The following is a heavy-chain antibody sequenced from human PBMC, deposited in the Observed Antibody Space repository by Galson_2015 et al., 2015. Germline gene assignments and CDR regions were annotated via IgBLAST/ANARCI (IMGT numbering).Heavy chain of an antibody. J-gene: IGHJ6*03. D-gene: IGHD3-3*01. CDR2: IKSKTDGGTT. CDR3: YYDFWSGYQYYYYYYMDV. V-gene: IGHV3-15*01. CDR1: GFAFSNAW. Sequence: SLRLSCAASGFAFSNAWMSWVRQAPGKGLEWVGRIKSKTDGGTTDYAAPVKGRFTISRDDSKNMLYLQMNSLKTEDTAVYYCYYDFWSGYQYYYYYYMDVWGKGTTVTVSS.